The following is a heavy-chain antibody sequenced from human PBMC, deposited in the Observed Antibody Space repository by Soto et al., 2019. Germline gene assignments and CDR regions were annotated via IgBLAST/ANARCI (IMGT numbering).Heavy chain of an antibody. CDR3: ARDGTYYYDSSGYYYFDY. J-gene: IGHJ4*02. V-gene: IGHV3-30-3*01. CDR2: ISYDGSNK. Sequence: GGSLRLSCAASGFTFSSYAMHWVRQAPGKGLEWVAVISYDGSNKYYADSVKGRFTITRDNSKNTLYLQMNSLRAEDTAVYYCARDGTYYYDSSGYYYFDYWGQGTLVTVSS. CDR1: GFTFSSYA. D-gene: IGHD3-22*01.